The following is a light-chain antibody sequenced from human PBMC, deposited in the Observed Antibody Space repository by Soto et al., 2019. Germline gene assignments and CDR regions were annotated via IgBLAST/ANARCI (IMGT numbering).Light chain of an antibody. V-gene: IGKV1-27*01. J-gene: IGKJ1*01. CDR2: AAS. CDR1: QGIGNF. Sequence: DIQMTQSPSSLSASIGDKVTITCRASQGIGNFLAWYQQKPGKPPKLLMYAASSLQSGVPSRFSGSGVGTEFTLTISSLQPEDVASYSCQKYDSAPWTFGQGTKVEIK. CDR3: QKYDSAPWT.